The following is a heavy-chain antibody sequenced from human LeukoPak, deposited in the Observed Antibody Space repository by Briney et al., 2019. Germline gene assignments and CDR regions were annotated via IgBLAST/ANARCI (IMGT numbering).Heavy chain of an antibody. CDR2: VHYTGST. Sequence: PSETLSLTCTVSGGSISSHFWSWIRRPPGKGLEWIAYVHYTGSTNYNPSLKSRVTIAMDTSKNQFSLRLRSVTAADTAVYYCARVERYNGDYGWFDPWGQGTLVTVSS. J-gene: IGHJ5*02. D-gene: IGHD4-17*01. V-gene: IGHV4-59*11. CDR1: GGSISSHF. CDR3: ARVERYNGDYGWFDP.